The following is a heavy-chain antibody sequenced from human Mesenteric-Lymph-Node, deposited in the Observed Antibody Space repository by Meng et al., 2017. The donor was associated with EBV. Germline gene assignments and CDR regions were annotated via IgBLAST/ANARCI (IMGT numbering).Heavy chain of an antibody. J-gene: IGHJ4*02. CDR1: GLTFSDYY. D-gene: IGHD4-17*01. Sequence: VQTLESGGGLVKPGGSLRLACAASGLTFSDYYMSWIRQAPGRGPEWVSYMRSSGSTISYADSVRGRFTISRDNAQNSLYLQMNSLRAEDTAVYYCARDRSTGFDYWGQGTLVTVSS. CDR3: ARDRSTGFDY. CDR2: MRSSGSTI. V-gene: IGHV3-11*01.